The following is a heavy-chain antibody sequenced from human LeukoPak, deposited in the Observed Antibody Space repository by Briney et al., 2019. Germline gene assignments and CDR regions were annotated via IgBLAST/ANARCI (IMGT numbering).Heavy chain of an antibody. CDR2: IRYDGSNK. D-gene: IGHD3-10*02. Sequence: GGSLRLSCAASGFTFRGYGMHWVRQAPGKGLEWVAFIRYDGSNKYYTGSVKGRFTISRDNSKNTLHLQMNSLRAEDTAVYYCAKGQTTFDYHYMNVWGKGTTVAVSS. J-gene: IGHJ6*03. CDR3: AKGQTTFDYHYMNV. CDR1: GFTFRGYG. V-gene: IGHV3-30*02.